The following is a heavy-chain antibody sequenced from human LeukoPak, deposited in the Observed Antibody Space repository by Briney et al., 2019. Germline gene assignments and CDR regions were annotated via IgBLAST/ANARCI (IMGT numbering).Heavy chain of an antibody. CDR1: GFTFSNYD. J-gene: IGHJ5*02. Sequence: GGSLTLSCAASGFTFSNYDMHWVRQGTGKGLEWVSGIGKAGDTNYVASVKGRFTISRENARSSLYLQMSGLRVEDTAVYYCAKEHRVKPKMYSSLYRWGQGTLVTVSS. CDR3: AKEHRVKPKMYSSLYR. D-gene: IGHD6-13*01. V-gene: IGHV3-13*01. CDR2: IGKAGDT.